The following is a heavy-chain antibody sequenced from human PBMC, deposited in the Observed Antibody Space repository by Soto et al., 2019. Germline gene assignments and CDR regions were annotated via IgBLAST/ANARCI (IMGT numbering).Heavy chain of an antibody. D-gene: IGHD3-10*01. J-gene: IGHJ4*02. V-gene: IGHV3-30*03. CDR2: ISYDGSNK. CDR1: GFTFSSYG. Sequence: QPGGSLRLSCAASGFTFSSYGMHWVRQAPGKGLEWVAVISYDGSNKYYADSVKGRFTISRDNSKNTLYLQMNSLRAEDTAVYYCVLMVRGVIESPLFDYWGQGTLVTVSS. CDR3: VLMVRGVIESPLFDY.